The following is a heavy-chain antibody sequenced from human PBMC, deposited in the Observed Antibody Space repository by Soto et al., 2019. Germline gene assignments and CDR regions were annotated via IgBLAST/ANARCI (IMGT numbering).Heavy chain of an antibody. J-gene: IGHJ4*02. V-gene: IGHV4-31*03. CDR1: GASISSGCYY. D-gene: IGHD3-16*02. CDR3: ARVYRTGVIGQYFDN. Sequence: HSDTLSLSCTVSGASISSGCYYLSWIRQHPGKGLEWIGYTHYSGTAYYNPSLTSRVSISVDTSKNQFSLMLSSVTAADTAVYYCARVYRTGVIGQYFDNWGQGTRVTVSS. CDR2: THYSGTA.